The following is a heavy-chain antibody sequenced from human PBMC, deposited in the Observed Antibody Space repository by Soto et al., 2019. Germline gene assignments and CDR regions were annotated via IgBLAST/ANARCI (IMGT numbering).Heavy chain of an antibody. CDR2: FRTGGDDYTT. V-gene: IGHV3-23*01. CDR3: AKRVNSGPGSQYFDY. J-gene: IGHJ4*02. CDR1: GFTFSSYS. D-gene: IGHD3-10*01. Sequence: GGSLRLSCAASGFTFSSYSMSWVRQAPGKGLEWVSGFRTGGDDYTTYYADSVKGRFTISRDNSMNTLFLQMNSLRAEDTAIYYCAKRVNSGPGSQYFDYWGQGTLVTVSS.